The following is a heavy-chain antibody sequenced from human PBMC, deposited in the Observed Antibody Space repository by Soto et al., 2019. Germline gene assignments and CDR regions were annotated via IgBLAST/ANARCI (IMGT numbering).Heavy chain of an antibody. CDR1: GFIFGTYT. CDR2: LGGGGDT. J-gene: IGHJ4*02. CDR3: TKERHPDGIWTFDF. Sequence: PGGSLRLSCAASGFIFGTYTMNWVRQAPGKGLEWVSALGGGGDTHYAESVKGRFTISRDYSKNILLLQMNSLRDEDSAIYYCTKERHPDGIWTFDFWGQGTLVTVAS. V-gene: IGHV3-23*01. D-gene: IGHD3-9*01.